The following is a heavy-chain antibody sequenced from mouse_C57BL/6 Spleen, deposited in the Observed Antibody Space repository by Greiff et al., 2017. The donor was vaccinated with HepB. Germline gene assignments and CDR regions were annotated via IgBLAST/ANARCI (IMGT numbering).Heavy chain of an antibody. CDR2: ISSGSSTI. CDR1: GFTFSDYG. D-gene: IGHD1-1*02. V-gene: IGHV5-17*01. J-gene: IGHJ2*01. Sequence: EVQVVESGGGLVKPGGSLKLSCAASGFTFSDYGMHWVRQAPEKGLEWVAYISSGSSTIYYADTVKGRFTISRDNAKNTLFLQMTSLRSEDTAMYYCERPHLGGGSYPDYWGQGTTLTVSS. CDR3: ERPHLGGGSYPDY.